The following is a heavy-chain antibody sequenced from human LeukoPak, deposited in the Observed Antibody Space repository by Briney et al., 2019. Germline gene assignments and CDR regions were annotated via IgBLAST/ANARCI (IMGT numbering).Heavy chain of an antibody. D-gene: IGHD5-12*01. Sequence: ASVKVSCQASGYTFTNYGISWVRQSPGQGLEWMGWISAYNGNTNYAQKLQGRVTMTTDTSTSTAYMELRSLRSDDTAVYYCARDQLVGPFVATIWSGYYYYGMDVWGQGTTVTVSS. CDR2: ISAYNGNT. J-gene: IGHJ6*02. V-gene: IGHV1-18*01. CDR3: ARDQLVGPFVATIWSGYYYYGMDV. CDR1: GYTFTNYG.